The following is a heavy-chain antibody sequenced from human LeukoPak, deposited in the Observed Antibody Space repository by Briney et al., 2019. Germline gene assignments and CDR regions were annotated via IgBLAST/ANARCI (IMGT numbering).Heavy chain of an antibody. CDR2: IIPIFGTA. Sequence: SVKVSCKASGGTFSSYAISWVRQAPGQGLEWMGRIIPIFGTANYAQKFQGRVTITTDESTSTAYMELSGLRSEDTAEYYCASTTGSNYDFWSGYNFDYWGQGTLVTVSS. J-gene: IGHJ4*02. CDR3: ASTTGSNYDFWSGYNFDY. D-gene: IGHD3-3*01. CDR1: GGTFSSYA. V-gene: IGHV1-69*05.